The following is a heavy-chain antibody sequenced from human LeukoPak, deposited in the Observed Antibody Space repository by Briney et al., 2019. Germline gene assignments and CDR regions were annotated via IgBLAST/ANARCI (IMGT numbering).Heavy chain of an antibody. CDR1: GGSISSGNYN. J-gene: IGHJ5*02. CDR3: ARIGAAAAHNWFDP. D-gene: IGHD6-13*01. CDR2: IYTSGSP. Sequence: SQTLSLTCTVSGGSISSGNYNWNWIRQPAGKGLEWIGRIYTSGSPNYNPSFKSRVTISADTSKNQFSPKLSSVTAADTAVYYCARIGAAAAHNWFDPWGQGTLVTVSS. V-gene: IGHV4-61*02.